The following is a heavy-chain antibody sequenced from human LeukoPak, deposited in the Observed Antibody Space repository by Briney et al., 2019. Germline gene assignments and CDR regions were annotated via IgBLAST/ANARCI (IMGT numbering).Heavy chain of an antibody. Sequence: PGGSLRLSCAASGFTFSSYSMNWVRQAPGKGLEWVSYISSSSSTIYYADSVKGRFTISRDNAKNSLYLQMNSLRAEDTAVYYCARGSYGDYGDYWGQGTLVTVSS. D-gene: IGHD4-17*01. J-gene: IGHJ4*02. CDR3: ARGSYGDYGDY. V-gene: IGHV3-48*01. CDR1: GFTFSSYS. CDR2: ISSSSSTI.